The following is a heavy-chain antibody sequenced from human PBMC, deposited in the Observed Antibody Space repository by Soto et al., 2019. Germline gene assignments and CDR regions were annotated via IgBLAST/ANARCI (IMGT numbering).Heavy chain of an antibody. D-gene: IGHD1-7*01. CDR1: GFTFSTYA. Sequence: GGSLRLSCAASGFTFSTYALSWVRRAPGKGLEWVSAISANGQGIYYADSVRGRFTISRDNSKNTIFLHMDSLRAEDTAVYYCAKDRNYPRDQFHYWGQGTLVTSPQ. CDR2: ISANGQGI. CDR3: AKDRNYPRDQFHY. J-gene: IGHJ4*02. V-gene: IGHV3-23*01.